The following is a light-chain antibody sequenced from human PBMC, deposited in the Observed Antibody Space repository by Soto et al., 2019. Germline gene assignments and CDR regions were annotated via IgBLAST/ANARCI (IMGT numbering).Light chain of an antibody. J-gene: IGKJ2*01. V-gene: IGKV1-5*01. CDR2: DAS. CDR3: QQYNSYSPA. Sequence: DIQMTQSPSTLSASVGDRVTITCRASQNVNTWLAWYQQKPGKAPKLLIYDASSLESGVPSRFSGSGSGTEFTLTINSLQPDDFATYYCQQYNSYSPAFGQGTTLEIK. CDR1: QNVNTW.